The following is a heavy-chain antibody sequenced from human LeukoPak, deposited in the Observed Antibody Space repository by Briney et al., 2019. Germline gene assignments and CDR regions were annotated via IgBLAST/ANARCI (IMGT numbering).Heavy chain of an antibody. Sequence: GESLRLSCAASGFTFSSYAMHWVRQAPGKGLEHVSAISSNGGSTYYANSVKGRFTISRDNSKNTLYLQMGSLRAEDMAVYYCVRSSVWFDYWGQGTLVTVSS. V-gene: IGHV3-64*01. D-gene: IGHD6-19*01. CDR1: GFTFSSYA. CDR2: ISSNGGST. J-gene: IGHJ4*02. CDR3: VRSSVWFDY.